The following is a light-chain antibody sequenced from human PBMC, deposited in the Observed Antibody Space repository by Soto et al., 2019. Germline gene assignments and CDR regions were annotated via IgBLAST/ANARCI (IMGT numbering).Light chain of an antibody. CDR1: QSVSSY. CDR3: QQYGSLSWT. V-gene: IGKV3-20*01. CDR2: GAS. Sequence: EIVLTQSPATLSLSPGERATLSCRASQSVSSYLAWYQQKPGQAPRLLIYGASTRATGIPARFSGSGSGTDFTLTISRLEPEDFAVYYCQQYGSLSWTFGQGTKVDNK. J-gene: IGKJ1*01.